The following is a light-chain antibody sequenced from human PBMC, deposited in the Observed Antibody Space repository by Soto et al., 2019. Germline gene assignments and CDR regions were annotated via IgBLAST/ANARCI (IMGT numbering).Light chain of an antibody. V-gene: IGLV2-8*01. CDR1: SSDVGGYNY. CDR3: SSYTGRNSLI. J-gene: IGLJ2*01. CDR2: DVN. Sequence: QSALTQPPSASGSPGQSVTISCTGTSSDVGGYNYVSWYQQHPGKVPKLMIYDVNKRPSGVPDRLSGSKSGNTASLTVSGLQDEDEADYYCSSYTGRNSLIFGGGTKVTVL.